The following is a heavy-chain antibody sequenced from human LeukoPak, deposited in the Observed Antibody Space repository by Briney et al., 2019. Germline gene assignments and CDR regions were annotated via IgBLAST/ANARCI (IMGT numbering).Heavy chain of an antibody. CDR2: IYYSGST. Sequence: SETLSLTCTVSGGSISSYYWSWIRQPPGKGLEWIGYIYYSGSTNYNPSLKSQVTISVDTSKNQFSLKLSSVTAADTAVYYCARGLRGPYYYDSSGYSLSLFYWGQGTLVTVSS. CDR3: ARGLRGPYYYDSSGYSLSLFY. CDR1: GGSISSYY. D-gene: IGHD3-22*01. V-gene: IGHV4-59*01. J-gene: IGHJ4*02.